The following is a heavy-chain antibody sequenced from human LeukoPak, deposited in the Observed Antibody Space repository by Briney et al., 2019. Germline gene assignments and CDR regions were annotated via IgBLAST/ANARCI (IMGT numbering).Heavy chain of an antibody. CDR1: GGSISNSSYY. J-gene: IGHJ4*02. D-gene: IGHD3-16*01. Sequence: PSETLSLTCTVSGGSISNSSYYWGWIRQPPGKGLEWIGSIYYSGSTYYNPSLKSRVTISVDTSKNQFSLKLSSVTAADTAVYYCARGSDARYYANTFFNYWGQGTLVTVSS. CDR3: ARGSDARYYANTFFNY. V-gene: IGHV4-39*07. CDR2: IYYSGST.